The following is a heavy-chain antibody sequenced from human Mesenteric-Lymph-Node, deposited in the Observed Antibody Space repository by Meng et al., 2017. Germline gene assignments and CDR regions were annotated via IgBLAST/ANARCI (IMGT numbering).Heavy chain of an antibody. V-gene: IGHV3-23*01. J-gene: IGHJ6*02. CDR1: GFTFNNYA. CDR3: GRYRYDRNNFYGLDV. D-gene: IGHD3-16*02. CDR2: IGLDRVT. Sequence: GESLKISCAASGFTFNNYAMSWVRQSPGKGLEWVAAIGLDRVTHHSDSVKGRFTISRDRSRSPLYLQMDSLRVEDTAIYYCGRYRYDRNNFYGLDVWGQGTTVTVSS.